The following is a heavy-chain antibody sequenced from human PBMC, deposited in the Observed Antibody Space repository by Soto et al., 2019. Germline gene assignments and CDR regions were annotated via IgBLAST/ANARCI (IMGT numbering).Heavy chain of an antibody. J-gene: IGHJ4*02. D-gene: IGHD6-13*01. Sequence: QVQLVESGGGVVQPGRSLRLSCAASGFTFSSYGMHWVRQAPGKGLEWVAVIWYDGSNKYYADSVKGRFTISRDNSKNTLYLQMNSLRAEDTAVYYCARDPAEYSSSPPNFDYWGQGTLVTVSS. CDR1: GFTFSSYG. CDR3: ARDPAEYSSSPPNFDY. V-gene: IGHV3-33*01. CDR2: IWYDGSNK.